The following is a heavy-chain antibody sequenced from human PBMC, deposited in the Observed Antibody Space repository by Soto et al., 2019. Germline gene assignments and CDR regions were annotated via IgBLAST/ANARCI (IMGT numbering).Heavy chain of an antibody. V-gene: IGHV3-74*01. Sequence: EVQLVESGGDLVQPGGSLRLSCEASGFTFSSNWMHWVRQAPGKGLVWVSRMNPDGSSRGYADSVKGRFTISRDNAKNTLFLQMNSLRAEDTAVYYCARGGNAGSGQYYLDDYWGQGILVTVSS. D-gene: IGHD3-10*01. J-gene: IGHJ4*02. CDR3: ARGGNAGSGQYYLDDY. CDR2: MNPDGSSR. CDR1: GFTFSSNW.